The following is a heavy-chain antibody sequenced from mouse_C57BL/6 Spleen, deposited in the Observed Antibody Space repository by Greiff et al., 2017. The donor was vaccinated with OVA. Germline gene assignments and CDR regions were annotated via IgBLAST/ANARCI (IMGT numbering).Heavy chain of an antibody. CDR2: IHPNSGST. J-gene: IGHJ4*01. CDR3: ARRTVVAPYAMDY. D-gene: IGHD1-1*01. V-gene: IGHV1-64*01. Sequence: QVQLQQPGAELVKPGASVKLSCKASGYTFTSYWMHWVKQRPGQGLEWIGMIHPNSGSTNYNEKFKSKATLTVDKSSSTAYMQLSSLTSEDSAVYYGARRTVVAPYAMDYWGQGTSVTVSS. CDR1: GYTFTSYW.